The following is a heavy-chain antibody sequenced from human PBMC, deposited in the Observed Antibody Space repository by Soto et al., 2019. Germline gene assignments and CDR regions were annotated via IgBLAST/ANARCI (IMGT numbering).Heavy chain of an antibody. CDR1: GFTFSSYE. Sequence: GRSLRLSCAAPGFTFSSYEMNWVRQAPGQGLECVSYIRSSGSTIYYADTEKGRFTISIDNAKNSLYLQMNSLRAEDTAVYYGARYPRAGADEPAVWGQGTLVTVSS. J-gene: IGHJ4*02. V-gene: IGHV3-48*03. CDR2: IRSSGSTI. D-gene: IGHD6-19*01. CDR3: ARYPRAGADEPAV.